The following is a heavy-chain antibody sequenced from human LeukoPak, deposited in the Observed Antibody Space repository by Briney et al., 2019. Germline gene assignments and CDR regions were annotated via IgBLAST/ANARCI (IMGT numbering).Heavy chain of an antibody. CDR2: IYTSGST. Sequence: PSETLSLTCTVSGGSISSYYWSWIRQPAGKGLEWIGRIYTSGSTNYNPSLKSRVTMSVDTSKNQFSLNLNSVTAADTAVYYCARQAVTMETEAYWGQGTLVTVSS. V-gene: IGHV4-4*07. D-gene: IGHD3-10*01. J-gene: IGHJ4*02. CDR3: ARQAVTMETEAY. CDR1: GGSISSYY.